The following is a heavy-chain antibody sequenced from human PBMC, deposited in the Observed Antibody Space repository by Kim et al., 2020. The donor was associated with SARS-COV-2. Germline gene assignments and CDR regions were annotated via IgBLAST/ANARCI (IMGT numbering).Heavy chain of an antibody. CDR2: ISSSSSYI. CDR3: ARVKGAAALFPLPGYYYGMDV. CDR1: GFTFSSYS. J-gene: IGHJ6*02. D-gene: IGHD6-13*01. V-gene: IGHV3-21*01. Sequence: GGSLRLSCAASGFTFSSYSMNWVRQAPGKGLEWVSSISSSSSYIYYADSVKGRFTISRDNAKNSLYLQMNSLRAEDTAVYYCARVKGAAALFPLPGYYYGMDVWGQRTTVTVSS.